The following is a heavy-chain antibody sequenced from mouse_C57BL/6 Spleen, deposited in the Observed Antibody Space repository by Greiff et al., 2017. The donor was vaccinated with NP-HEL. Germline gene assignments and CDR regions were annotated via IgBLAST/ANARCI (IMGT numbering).Heavy chain of an antibody. J-gene: IGHJ3*01. V-gene: IGHV1-82*01. CDR2: IYPGDGDT. CDR1: GYAFSSSW. D-gene: IGHD2-4*01. Sequence: QVQLKESGPELVKPGASVKISCKASGYAFSSSWMNWVKQRPGKGLEWIGRIYPGDGDTNYNGKFKGKATLTADISSSTAYMQLSSLTSEDSAVYVCARGGLRLPAWFAYWGQGTLVTVSA. CDR3: ARGGLRLPAWFAY.